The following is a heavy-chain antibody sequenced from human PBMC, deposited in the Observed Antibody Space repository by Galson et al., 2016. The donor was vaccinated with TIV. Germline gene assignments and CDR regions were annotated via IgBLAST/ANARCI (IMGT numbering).Heavy chain of an antibody. CDR3: ARISGYYDSSGHYIPRSFDY. V-gene: IGHV2-70*11. J-gene: IGHJ4*02. Sequence: PALVKPTQTLTLTCTFSGFSLQTDGMCVNWIRQPPGKAQEWLARIDWDDDKSYSSSRKTRLTISKDTSKNQVVLTMTNMNPVDTATYYCARISGYYDSSGHYIPRSFDYWGQGALVTVSS. D-gene: IGHD3-22*01. CDR1: GFSLQTDGMC. CDR2: IDWDDDK.